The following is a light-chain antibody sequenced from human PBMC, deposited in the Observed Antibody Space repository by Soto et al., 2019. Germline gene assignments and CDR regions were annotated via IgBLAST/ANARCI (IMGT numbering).Light chain of an antibody. CDR2: EVS. CDR1: SSDVGGYNY. CDR3: SSYTSSGTLVV. J-gene: IGLJ2*01. Sequence: QSALTQPASVSGSPGQSITISCTGTSSDVGGYNYVSWYQHPPGKAPKVMIYEVSNRPSGVSNRFSGSKSGNTASLTISGLQAEDEADYYCSSYTSSGTLVVFGGGTKLTVL. V-gene: IGLV2-14*01.